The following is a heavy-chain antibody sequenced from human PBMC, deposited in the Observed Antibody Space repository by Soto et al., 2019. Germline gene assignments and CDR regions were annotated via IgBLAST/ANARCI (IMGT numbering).Heavy chain of an antibody. Sequence: EVQLVESGGGLIQPGGSLRLSCAASGFTVSSNYMSWVRQAPGKGLEWVSVIYSGGSTYYAYSVKGRFTISRDNSKNTLYLQLHGRRAEDTAVYYCARDVEDYGYWIGGRCYSGMDVWGQGTTVPVSS. V-gene: IGHV3-53*01. CDR2: IYSGGST. CDR3: ARDVEDYGYWIGGRCYSGMDV. J-gene: IGHJ6*02. CDR1: GFTVSSNY. D-gene: IGHD2-15*01.